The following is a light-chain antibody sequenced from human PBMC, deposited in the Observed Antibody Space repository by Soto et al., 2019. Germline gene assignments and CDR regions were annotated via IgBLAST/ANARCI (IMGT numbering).Light chain of an antibody. CDR3: MQGLRPMYT. V-gene: IGKV2-28*01. CDR1: QSLLHSNGYNY. Sequence: DIVMTQSPLSLPVTPGEPASISCRSSQSLLHSNGYNYLDWFLQKPGQSPQLLISLGSNRSSGVPDRFSGSGSGTDFTLKVNRVQAEDVGVFYCMQGLRPMYTFGQGTRLEIK. J-gene: IGKJ5*01. CDR2: LGS.